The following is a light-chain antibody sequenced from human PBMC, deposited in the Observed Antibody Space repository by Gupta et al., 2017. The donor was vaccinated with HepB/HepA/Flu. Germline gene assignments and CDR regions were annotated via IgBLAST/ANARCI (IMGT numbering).Light chain of an antibody. CDR3: SAWHASLSGNWV. Sequence: QSVLPQRPSASGTPGQRVTISCSRSSANIGSNYVYWYQQLPGTPPNLLSYRNNPRPSGVPDRFSGSTSGTSASLAIRALRSEDEADYDGSAWHASLSGNWVFGGGTKLTVL. CDR2: RNN. J-gene: IGLJ3*02. CDR1: SANIGSNY. V-gene: IGLV1-47*01.